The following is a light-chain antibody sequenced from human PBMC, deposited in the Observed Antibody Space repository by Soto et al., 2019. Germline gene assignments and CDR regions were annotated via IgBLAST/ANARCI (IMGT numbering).Light chain of an antibody. CDR3: SSYAGSNNLGV. J-gene: IGLJ1*01. CDR1: SSDVGSYNL. Sequence: HSVLTQPASVSGSPGQSITISCTGTSSDVGSYNLVSWYQQHPGKSPKLIIYEVRHRPSGVSARFPGSKSGNTASLTVSGLQAEDEADYYCSSYAGSNNLGVFGTGTKVTVL. CDR2: EVR. V-gene: IGLV2-23*02.